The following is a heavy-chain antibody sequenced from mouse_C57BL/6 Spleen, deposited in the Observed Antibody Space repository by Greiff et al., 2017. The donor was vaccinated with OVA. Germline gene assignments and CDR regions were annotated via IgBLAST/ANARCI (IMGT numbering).Heavy chain of an antibody. Sequence: QVQLQQSGAELARPGASVKMSCKASGYTFTSYTMHWVKQRPGQGLEWIGYINPSSGYTKYNQKFKDKATLTADKSSSTAYMQLSSLPSEDSAVYYCAGDYAWFAYWGQGTLVTVSA. CDR2: INPSSGYT. V-gene: IGHV1-4*01. J-gene: IGHJ3*01. CDR1: GYTFTSYT. CDR3: AGDYAWFAY. D-gene: IGHD2-4*01.